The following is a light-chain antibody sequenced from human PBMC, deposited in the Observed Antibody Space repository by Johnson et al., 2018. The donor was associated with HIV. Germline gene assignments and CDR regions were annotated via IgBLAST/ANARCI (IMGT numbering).Light chain of an antibody. CDR2: ENN. Sequence: QSVLTQPPSVSAAPGQKVTLTCSVSSSNVGCPYISWYRQLPGTAPKLLIYENNKRPSGIPDRFSGSKSGTSATLGITGLQTGAEADYYCGTWDSILSAYVFGTGANVTVL. J-gene: IGLJ1*01. V-gene: IGLV1-51*02. CDR3: GTWDSILSAYV. CDR1: SSNVGCPY.